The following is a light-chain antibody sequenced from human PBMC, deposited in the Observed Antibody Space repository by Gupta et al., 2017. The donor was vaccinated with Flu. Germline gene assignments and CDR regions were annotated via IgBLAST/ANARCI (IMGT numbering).Light chain of an antibody. J-gene: IGLJ3*02. V-gene: IGLV8-61*01. CDR3: VLYMGSGSWV. CDR2: SKN. CDR1: SGSVSTSYY. Sequence: HTVVTQAPSFSVSPGWTVTVTCGLSSGSVSTSYYPSWDQQTPGQAPRTLIYSKNTRSAGVPDRFSGSILGNKAALTITGAQADDESDYYCVLYMGSGSWVFGGGTKLTVL.